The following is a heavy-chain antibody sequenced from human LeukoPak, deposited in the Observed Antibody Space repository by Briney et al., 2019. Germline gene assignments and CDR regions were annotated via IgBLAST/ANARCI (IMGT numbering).Heavy chain of an antibody. V-gene: IGHV1-69*13. Sequence: ASVKVSCKASGGTFSSYAISWVRQAPGQGLEWMGGIIPIFGTANYAQKFQGRVTITADESTSTAYMELSSLRSEDTAVYYCARGRQLLYYYYMDVWGKGTTVTVSS. CDR3: ARGRQLLYYYYMDV. D-gene: IGHD2-2*01. J-gene: IGHJ6*03. CDR1: GGTFSSYA. CDR2: IIPIFGTA.